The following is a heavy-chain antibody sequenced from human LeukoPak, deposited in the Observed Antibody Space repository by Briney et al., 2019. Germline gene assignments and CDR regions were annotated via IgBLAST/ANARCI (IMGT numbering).Heavy chain of an antibody. J-gene: IGHJ4*02. CDR1: GYTFTSYG. CDR2: ISADNGNT. V-gene: IGHV1-18*04. CDR3: ARESSSWYRVTVDY. D-gene: IGHD6-13*01. Sequence: GASVKVSCKASGYTFTSYGISWVRQAPGQGLEWMGWISADNGNTNYAQKLQGRVTMTTDTSTSTAYMELRSLRSDDTAVYYCARESSSWYRVTVDYWGQGTLVTVSS.